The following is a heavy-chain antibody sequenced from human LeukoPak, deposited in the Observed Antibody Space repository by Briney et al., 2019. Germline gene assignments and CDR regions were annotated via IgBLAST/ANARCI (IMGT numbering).Heavy chain of an antibody. D-gene: IGHD3-16*01. CDR3: ASGRQLGY. CDR1: GFTFSSYW. V-gene: IGHV3-7*01. Sequence: PGGSLRLSCGASGFTFSSYWMSWVRQAPGKGLEWVANIKEDGSEKYYVAFVKGRFSISRDNAKNSLYLQMNSLRAEDTVVYYCASGRQLGYWGQGTLVTVSS. CDR2: IKEDGSEK. J-gene: IGHJ4*02.